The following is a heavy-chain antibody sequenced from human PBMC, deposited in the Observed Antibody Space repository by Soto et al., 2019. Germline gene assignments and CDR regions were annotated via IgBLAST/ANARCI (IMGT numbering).Heavy chain of an antibody. CDR2: IYYSGST. V-gene: IGHV4-31*03. CDR3: AGIYSGSPGGTLRY. CDR1: GGSISSGGYY. J-gene: IGHJ4*02. Sequence: QVQLQESGPGLVKPSQTLSLTCTVSGGSISSGGYYWSWIRQHPGKGLEWIGDIYYSGSTYYNPSLKSRVTISVHTSKNPFSLKLSSVTAADSAVYYCAGIYSGSPGGTLRYWGQGTLVTVSS. D-gene: IGHD1-26*01.